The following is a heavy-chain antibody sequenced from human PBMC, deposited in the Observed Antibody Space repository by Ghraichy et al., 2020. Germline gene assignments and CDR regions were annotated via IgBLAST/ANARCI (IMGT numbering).Heavy chain of an antibody. Sequence: SETLSPTCTVSGGSISSYYWSWIRQPPGKGLEWIGYIYYSGSTNYNPSLKSRVTISVDTSKNQFSLKLSSVTAADTAVYYCARHTGDILTGYYMGSFDYWGQGTLVTVSS. CDR2: IYYSGST. CDR3: ARHTGDILTGYYMGSFDY. J-gene: IGHJ4*02. D-gene: IGHD3-9*01. V-gene: IGHV4-59*08. CDR1: GGSISSYY.